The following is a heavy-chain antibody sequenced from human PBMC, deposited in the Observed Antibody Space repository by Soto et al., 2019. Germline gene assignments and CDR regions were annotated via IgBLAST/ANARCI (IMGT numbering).Heavy chain of an antibody. Sequence: GGSLRLSCEASGFTFSSYAMNWVRQAPGKGLEWISVMSGSGGATYFADSVKGRFVISRDHSKNKLYLQLNRLRAEATAFYSCAKATLRVVHPLVFDFWGQGSLVTVSS. CDR3: AKATLRVVHPLVFDF. CDR2: MSGSGGAT. J-gene: IGHJ4*02. D-gene: IGHD3-3*01. V-gene: IGHV3-23*01. CDR1: GFTFSSYA.